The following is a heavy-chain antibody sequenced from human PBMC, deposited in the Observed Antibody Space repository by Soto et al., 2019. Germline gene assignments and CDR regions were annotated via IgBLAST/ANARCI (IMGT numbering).Heavy chain of an antibody. CDR2: IYYSGST. CDR3: ARELRFLEWSSYYYYYMDV. D-gene: IGHD3-3*01. V-gene: IGHV4-59*01. CDR1: GGSISSYY. Sequence: SETLSLTCTVSGGSISSYYWSWIRQPPGKGLEWIGYIYYSGSTNYNPSLKSRVTISVDTSKNQFSLKLSSVTAADTAVYYCARELRFLEWSSYYYYYMDVWGKGTTVTVSS. J-gene: IGHJ6*03.